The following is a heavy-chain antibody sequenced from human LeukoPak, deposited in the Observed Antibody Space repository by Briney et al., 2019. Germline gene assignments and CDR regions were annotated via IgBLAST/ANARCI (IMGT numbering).Heavy chain of an antibody. CDR2: ISPSADTT. CDR3: VKASSSVLDHFDS. V-gene: IGHV3-23*01. J-gene: IGHJ4*02. Sequence: GGSLRLSCAASQFTFSSFAMNWVRQTPGKGLEWVSSISPSADTTYSADSVKGRFIISRDNSKNSLYLQMNSLRAEDTAIYYCVKASSSVLDHFDSWGPGTLVTVSS. D-gene: IGHD4/OR15-4a*01. CDR1: QFTFSSFA.